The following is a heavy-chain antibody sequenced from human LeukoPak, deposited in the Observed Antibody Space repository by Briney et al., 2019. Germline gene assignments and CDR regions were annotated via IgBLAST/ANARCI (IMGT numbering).Heavy chain of an antibody. CDR3: SKSYDLFDY. V-gene: IGHV3-30*18. D-gene: IGHD3-3*01. CDR1: GFTFATYW. J-gene: IGHJ4*02. CDR2: ISYDGSNK. Sequence: GGSLRLACAAYGFTFATYWIAWVRQAPGKGREWVAVISYDGSNKYYADSVKGRFTISRDNSKNTLYLQMNSVRAEETAVYYCSKSYDLFDYWGQGTLVTVSS.